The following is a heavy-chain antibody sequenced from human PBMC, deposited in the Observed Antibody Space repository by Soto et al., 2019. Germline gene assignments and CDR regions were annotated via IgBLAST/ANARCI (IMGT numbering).Heavy chain of an antibody. V-gene: IGHV3-7*01. Sequence: GGSLRLSCAASGFTFSSYWMSWVRQAPGKGLEWVANIKQDGSEKYYVDSVKGRFTISRDNAKNSLYLQMNSLRAEDTAVYYCARGVSFYDFWSGYSYYYYYMDVWGKGTT. J-gene: IGHJ6*03. CDR3: ARGVSFYDFWSGYSYYYYYMDV. CDR1: GFTFSSYW. CDR2: IKQDGSEK. D-gene: IGHD3-3*01.